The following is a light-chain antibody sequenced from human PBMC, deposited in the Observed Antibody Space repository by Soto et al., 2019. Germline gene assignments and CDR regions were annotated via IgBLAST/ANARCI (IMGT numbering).Light chain of an antibody. CDR3: SSYAGSSNV. J-gene: IGLJ1*01. CDR2: EVN. V-gene: IGLV2-8*01. CDR1: SSDVGGYNY. Sequence: QAPLTQPPSATCSPGLSVAISCTGTSSDVGGYNYVSWYQQHPGKAPKRMIYEVNKRPSGVPDRFSGSKSGNTASLTVSGLQAEDEADYYCSSYAGSSNVFGTGTKV.